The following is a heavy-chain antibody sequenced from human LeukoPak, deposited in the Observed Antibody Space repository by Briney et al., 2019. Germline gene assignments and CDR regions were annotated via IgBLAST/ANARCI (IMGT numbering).Heavy chain of an antibody. CDR2: MNPNSGNT. J-gene: IGHJ4*02. CDR3: ARDCSSTSCYGFAY. Sequence: ASVKVSCKASGYTFTSYDINWVRQATGQGLEWMGWMNPNSGNTGYAQKFQGRVTMTRNTSISTAYMELSSLRSEDTAVYYCARDCSSTSCYGFAYWGQGTLVTVSS. D-gene: IGHD2-2*01. CDR1: GYTFTSYD. V-gene: IGHV1-8*01.